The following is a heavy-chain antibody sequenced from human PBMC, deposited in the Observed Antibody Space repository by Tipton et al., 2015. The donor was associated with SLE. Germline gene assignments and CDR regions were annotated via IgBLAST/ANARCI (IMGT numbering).Heavy chain of an antibody. D-gene: IGHD3-10*01. CDR3: ARDPGNDQDYWYFDL. Sequence: TLSLTCTVSGGSISSYYWSWIRQPPGKGLEWIGYIHYSGSTNYNPSLKSRVTISVDTSKNQFSLKLSSVTAADTAVYYCARDPGNDQDYWYFDLWGRGTLVTVSS. CDR2: IHYSGST. V-gene: IGHV4-59*01. CDR1: GGSISSYY. J-gene: IGHJ2*01.